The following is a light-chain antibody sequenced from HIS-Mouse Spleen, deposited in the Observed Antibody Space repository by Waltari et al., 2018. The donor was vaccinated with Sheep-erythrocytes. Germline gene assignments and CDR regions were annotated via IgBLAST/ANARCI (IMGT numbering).Light chain of an antibody. CDR1: SSDVGSYNL. Sequence: QSALTQPASVSGSPGQSITISCTGTSSDVGSYNLVSCYQQHPGKAPKPMIYEGSKRPSGVSNRFSGSKSGNTASLTISGLQAEDEADYYCCSYAGSSTPWVFGGGTKLTVL. CDR2: EGS. J-gene: IGLJ3*02. CDR3: CSYAGSSTPWV. V-gene: IGLV2-23*01.